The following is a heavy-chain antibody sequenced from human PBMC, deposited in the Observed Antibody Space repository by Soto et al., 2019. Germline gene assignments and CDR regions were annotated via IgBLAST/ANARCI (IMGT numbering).Heavy chain of an antibody. CDR1: GFTFSSYA. CDR2: ISGSGGST. J-gene: IGHJ6*02. CDR3: XXXXXXXXXXXXXXXRYSGMDV. V-gene: IGHV3-23*01. Sequence: EVQLLESGGGLVQPGGSLRLSCAASGFTFSSYAMSWVRQAPGKGLEWVSAISGSGGSTYYADSVKGRFTISRDNSKNTLXXXXXXXXXXXXXXXXXXXXXXXXXXXXXXXXRYSGMDVWGQGTTVTVSS.